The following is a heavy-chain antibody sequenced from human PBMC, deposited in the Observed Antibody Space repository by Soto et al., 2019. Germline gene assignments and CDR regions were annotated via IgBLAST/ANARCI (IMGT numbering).Heavy chain of an antibody. V-gene: IGHV4-31*03. CDR2: IYYSGRT. CDR3: AGIYSGSPGGTLRY. J-gene: IGHJ4*02. D-gene: IGHD1-26*01. Sequence: QVQLQESGPGLVKPSQTLSLTCTVSGGSISSGGYYWSRIRQHPGKGLEWVGYIYYSGRTYYNPSLKSRVTISVDTSKNQFSLKLSSVTAADTAVYYCAGIYSGSPGGTLRYWGQGTLVTVSS. CDR1: GGSISSGGYY.